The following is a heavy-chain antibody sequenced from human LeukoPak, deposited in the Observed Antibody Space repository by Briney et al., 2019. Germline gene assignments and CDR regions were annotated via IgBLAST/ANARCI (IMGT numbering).Heavy chain of an antibody. D-gene: IGHD3-10*01. J-gene: IGHJ6*03. CDR1: GFTFSSYG. CDR3: ARDNRELWFGELLNYYYYYMDV. V-gene: IGHV3-30*03. Sequence: GGSLRLSCAASGFTFSSYGMHWVRQAPGKGLEWVAVISYDGSNKYYADSVKGRFTISRDNSKNTLYLQMNSLRAEDTAMYYCARDNRELWFGELLNYYYYYMDVWGKGTTVTVSS. CDR2: ISYDGSNK.